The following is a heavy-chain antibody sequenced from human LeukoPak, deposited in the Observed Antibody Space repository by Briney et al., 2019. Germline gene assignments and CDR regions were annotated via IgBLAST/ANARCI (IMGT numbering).Heavy chain of an antibody. V-gene: IGHV1-69*13. CDR3: ARDRIPYDFWSGYTLRPNFDC. CDR1: GYTFTSYY. J-gene: IGHJ4*02. CDR2: IIPIFGTA. Sequence: GASVKVSCKASGYTFTSYYVHWVRQAPGQGLEWMGGIIPIFGTANYAQKFQGRVTITADESTSTAYMELSSLRSEDTAVYYCARDRIPYDFWSGYTLRPNFDCWGQGTLVTVSS. D-gene: IGHD3-3*01.